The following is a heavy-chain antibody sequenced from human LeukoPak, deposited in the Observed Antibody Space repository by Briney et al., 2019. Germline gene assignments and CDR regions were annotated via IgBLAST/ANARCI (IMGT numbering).Heavy chain of an antibody. V-gene: IGHV4-30-2*02. CDR3: ATTINYYDSSGHYYNWFDP. J-gene: IGHJ5*02. D-gene: IGHD3-22*01. CDR2: IYHSGST. Sequence: PSQTLSLTCAVSGGSISSGGYSWSWIRQPPGKGLEWIGYIYHSGSTYYNPSLKSRVTISVDRSKNQFSLKLSSVTAADTAVYYCATTINYYDSSGHYYNWFDPWGQGTLVTVSS. CDR1: GGSISSGGYS.